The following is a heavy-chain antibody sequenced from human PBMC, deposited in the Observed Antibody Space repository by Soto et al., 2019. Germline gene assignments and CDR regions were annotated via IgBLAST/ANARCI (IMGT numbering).Heavy chain of an antibody. D-gene: IGHD6-19*01. Sequence: GESLKISCKGSGYSFTSYWIGWVRQMPGKVLEWMGIIYPGDSDTRYSPSFQGQVTISADKSISTAYLQWSSLKASDTAMYYCARHKGTYSSGWYVGYYYYGMDAWGQGXTVTVYS. CDR1: GYSFTSYW. J-gene: IGHJ6*02. V-gene: IGHV5-51*01. CDR2: IYPGDSDT. CDR3: ARHKGTYSSGWYVGYYYYGMDA.